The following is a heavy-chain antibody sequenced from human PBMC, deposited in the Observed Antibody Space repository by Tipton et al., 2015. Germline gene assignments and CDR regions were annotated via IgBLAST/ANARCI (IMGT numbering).Heavy chain of an antibody. CDR2: ISHSGNT. CDR3: ACQDYDSLTRDYQTVDY. V-gene: IGHV4-38-2*01. J-gene: IGHJ4*01. CDR1: AYSISSDYY. D-gene: IGHD3-9*01. Sequence: TLSLTCAVSAYSISSDYYWGWIRQPPGKGLEWIGSISHSGNTYYNPSLKSRVTMSRDTPKNQFSLKLTSVTAADTAVYYCACQDYDSLTRDYQTVDYWGRGALVTVSS.